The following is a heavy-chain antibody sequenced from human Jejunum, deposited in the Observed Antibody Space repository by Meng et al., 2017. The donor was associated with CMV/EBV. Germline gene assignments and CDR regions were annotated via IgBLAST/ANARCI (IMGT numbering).Heavy chain of an antibody. CDR2: ISGSSVYT. CDR3: ARCLGDRLRHYFDS. D-gene: IGHD3-16*01. V-gene: IGHV3-23*01. Sequence: ASGFTFSSYDLRWVRQAPGKGLEWVSTISGSSVYTYYADSVKGRFTISRDSSESTLYLQMNSLRAEDTAVYYCARCLGDRLRHYFDSWGQGTLVTVSS. J-gene: IGHJ4*02. CDR1: GFTFSSYD.